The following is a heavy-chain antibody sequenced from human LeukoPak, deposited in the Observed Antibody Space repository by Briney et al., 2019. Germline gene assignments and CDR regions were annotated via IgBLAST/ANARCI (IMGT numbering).Heavy chain of an antibody. V-gene: IGHV3-15*01. CDR1: GFTFTDAW. CDR2: IKSKSGGGTT. CDR3: TTDEWA. J-gene: IGHJ4*02. D-gene: IGHD1-26*01. Sequence: TGGSLRLSCAASGFTFTDAWMSWVRQAPGKGLEWVGHIKSKSGGGTTDYAAPVKGRFTISRDDSKSTLYLQMNSLKTEDTALYFCTTDEWAWGQGTLVSVSS.